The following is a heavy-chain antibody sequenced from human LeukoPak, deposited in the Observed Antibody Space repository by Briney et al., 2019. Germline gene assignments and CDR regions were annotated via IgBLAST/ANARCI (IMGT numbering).Heavy chain of an antibody. CDR2: IYSGGST. D-gene: IGHD6-13*01. CDR3: ARDNTPDGWQQLDTYGMDV. Sequence: GGSLRLSCAASGFTVSSNYMSWVRQAPGKGLEWVSVIYSGGSTYYADSVKGRFSISRDNSKNTLYLQMNSLRAEDTAVYYCARDNTPDGWQQLDTYGMDVWGQGTTVTVSS. CDR1: GFTVSSNY. J-gene: IGHJ6*02. V-gene: IGHV3-66*01.